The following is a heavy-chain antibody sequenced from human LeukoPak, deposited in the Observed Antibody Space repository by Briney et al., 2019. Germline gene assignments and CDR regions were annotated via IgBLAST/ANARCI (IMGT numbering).Heavy chain of an antibody. CDR3: ARLGVYSGSWYYFDY. D-gene: IGHD1-26*01. CDR1: GFTFDDYA. CDR2: ISWDGGST. J-gene: IGHJ4*02. V-gene: IGHV3-43D*03. Sequence: PGGSLRLSCAASGFTFDDYAMHWVRQAPGKGLEWVSLISWDGGSTYYADSVKGRFTISRDNAKNSLYLQMNSLRAEDTALYYCARLGVYSGSWYYFDYWGQGTLVTVSS.